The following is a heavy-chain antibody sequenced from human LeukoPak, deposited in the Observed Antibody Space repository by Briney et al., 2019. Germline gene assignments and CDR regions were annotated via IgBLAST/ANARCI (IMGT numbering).Heavy chain of an antibody. J-gene: IGHJ4*02. Sequence: GGSLRLSCAASGFTFSSSAMSWVRQAPGKGLHWVSTISDSGRSTYYAGSVKGRFAVSRDSSKNTLYLQMDSLRVEDTAVFYCAEDRGTWYFEYWGQGTLVTVSS. V-gene: IGHV3-23*01. CDR1: GFTFSSSA. CDR2: ISDSGRST. D-gene: IGHD3-10*01. CDR3: AEDRGTWYFEY.